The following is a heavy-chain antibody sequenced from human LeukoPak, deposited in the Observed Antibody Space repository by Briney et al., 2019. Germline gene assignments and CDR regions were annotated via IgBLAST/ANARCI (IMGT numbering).Heavy chain of an antibody. CDR3: AREGLNMVRGVIPKEAWGWFDP. Sequence: SETLSLTCTVSGGSISSYYWNWIRQPAGKGLEWIGRIYTSGSTNYNPSLKSRVTISVDTSKNQFSLKLSSVTAADTAVYYCAREGLNMVRGVIPKEAWGWFDPWGQRTLVTVSS. D-gene: IGHD3-10*01. CDR2: IYTSGST. CDR1: GGSISSYY. J-gene: IGHJ5*02. V-gene: IGHV4-4*07.